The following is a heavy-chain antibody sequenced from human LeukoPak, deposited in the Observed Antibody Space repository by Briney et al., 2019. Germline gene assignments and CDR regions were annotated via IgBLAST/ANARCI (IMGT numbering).Heavy chain of an antibody. CDR3: ARKPRKGYCSSTSCYDWFDP. D-gene: IGHD2-2*01. V-gene: IGHV1-2*02. J-gene: IGHJ5*02. CDR2: INPNSGGT. CDR1: GYTFTGYY. Sequence: ASVTVSCKASGYTFTGYYMHWVRQAPGQGLEWMGWINPNSGGTNYAQKFQGRVTMTRDTSISTAYMELSRLRSDDTAVYYCARKPRKGYCSSTSCYDWFDPWGQGTLVTVSS.